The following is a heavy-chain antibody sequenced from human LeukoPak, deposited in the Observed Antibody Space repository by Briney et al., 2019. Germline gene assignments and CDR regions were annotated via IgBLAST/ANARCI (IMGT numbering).Heavy chain of an antibody. Sequence: GSLRLSCAASGFTFSSYDMSWVRQAPGKGLEWVSGISGSGGSASYADSVKGRFTISRDNSKNTLYLQMNSLRAEDTAVYYCAAPLVGFGDDWFDPWGQGTLVTVSS. D-gene: IGHD3-10*01. CDR2: ISGSGGSA. V-gene: IGHV3-23*01. CDR3: AAPLVGFGDDWFDP. CDR1: GFTFSSYD. J-gene: IGHJ5*02.